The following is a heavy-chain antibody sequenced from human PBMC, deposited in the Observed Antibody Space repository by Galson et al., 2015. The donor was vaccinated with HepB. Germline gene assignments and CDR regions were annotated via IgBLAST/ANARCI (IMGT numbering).Heavy chain of an antibody. CDR2: ISGSSTYI. CDR1: GFTFSHYT. V-gene: IGHV3-21*01. Sequence: SLRLSCAASGFTFSHYTMNWVRQAPGRGLGWVSSISGSSTYIYYADSVKGRFTTARDNAKNSLYLQMNSLRAEDTAVYYCASGRFDYWGQGTLVTVSS. J-gene: IGHJ4*02. CDR3: ASGRFDY.